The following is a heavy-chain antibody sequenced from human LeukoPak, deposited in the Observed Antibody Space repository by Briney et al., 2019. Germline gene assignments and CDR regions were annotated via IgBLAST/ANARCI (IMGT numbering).Heavy chain of an antibody. Sequence: GGSLRLSCAASGITFSNYFMSLVRLAPGKGLEWVSAIGPSGGNTYYADSVKGRFTISRDNSKNTLYLQMTSLRAEETAVYYCAKDSKMSYYGSGSHYDYWGQGTLVTVSS. D-gene: IGHD3-10*01. CDR3: AKDSKMSYYGSGSHYDY. CDR2: IGPSGGNT. CDR1: GITFSNYF. J-gene: IGHJ4*02. V-gene: IGHV3-23*01.